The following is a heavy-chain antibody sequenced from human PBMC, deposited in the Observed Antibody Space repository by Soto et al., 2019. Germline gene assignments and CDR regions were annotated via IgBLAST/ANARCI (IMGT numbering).Heavy chain of an antibody. V-gene: IGHV3-30*18. D-gene: IGHD2-15*01. CDR1: GFTVSSYV. CDR2: ISYGGDYK. J-gene: IGHJ4*02. Sequence: QVQLVESGGGVVQPGRSLRLSCAASGFTVSSYVMHWVRQAPGKGLEWVAKISYGGDYKYYADSVKGRFTISRDNSKNTMYLQMNSLRAEDTALYYCAKDRGRYCSGGSCYLFDYWGQGIMVTVSS. CDR3: AKDRGRYCSGGSCYLFDY.